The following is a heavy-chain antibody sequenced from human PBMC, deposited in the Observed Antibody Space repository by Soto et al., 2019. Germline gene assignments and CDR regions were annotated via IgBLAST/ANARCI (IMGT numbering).Heavy chain of an antibody. Sequence: EVQLLESGGGLVQPGGSLRLSCAASGFTFSSYVMSWVRQAPGKGLEWVSTISGSGGSTYYADSVKGRFTISRDNSKNRLYLQMNSLRAEDTAIYYCATGITVPGPFDYWGQGTLVTVSS. CDR3: ATGITVPGPFDY. V-gene: IGHV3-23*01. J-gene: IGHJ4*02. D-gene: IGHD6-19*01. CDR2: ISGSGGST. CDR1: GFTFSSYV.